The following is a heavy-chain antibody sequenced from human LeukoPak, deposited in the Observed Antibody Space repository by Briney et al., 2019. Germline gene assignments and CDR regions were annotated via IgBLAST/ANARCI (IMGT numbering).Heavy chain of an antibody. D-gene: IGHD6-13*01. J-gene: IGHJ6*03. CDR3: ARKSGSSNRYGYYYYYMDV. V-gene: IGHV4-39*07. Sequence: PSETRSLTCTVSSGSISSSSYYWGWIRQPPGKGLEWIGSNYYSGTTYYNPSLKSRVTISVDTSKNQFSLMLSSVTAADTAVYYCARKSGSSNRYGYYYYYMDVWGKGTTVTVSS. CDR1: SGSISSSSYY. CDR2: NYYSGTT.